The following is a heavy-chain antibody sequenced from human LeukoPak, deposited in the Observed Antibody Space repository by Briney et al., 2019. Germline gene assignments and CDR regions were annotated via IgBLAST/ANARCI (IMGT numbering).Heavy chain of an antibody. D-gene: IGHD2-15*01. V-gene: IGHV5-51*01. Sequence: GESLKISCKGSGYSFTSYWIGWVRQMPGKGLEWMGIIYPRDSDTRYSPSFQAQVTISADKSISTAYLQWSSLKASDTAMYYCARQAVRNLVEPFDYWGQGTLVTVSS. J-gene: IGHJ4*02. CDR2: IYPRDSDT. CDR3: ARQAVRNLVEPFDY. CDR1: GYSFTSYW.